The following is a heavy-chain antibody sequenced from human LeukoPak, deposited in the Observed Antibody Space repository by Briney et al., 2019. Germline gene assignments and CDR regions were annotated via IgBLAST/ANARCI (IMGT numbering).Heavy chain of an antibody. CDR1: GFTFSNYG. Sequence: GSLRLSCAASGFTFSNYGMNWIRQPPGKGLEWIGYIYYSGSTNYNPPLKSRVTISVDTSKNQFSLKLSSVTAADTAVYYCARVICSSTSCAPHYYYYYGMDVWGQGTTVTVSS. CDR3: ARVICSSTSCAPHYYYYYGMDV. CDR2: IYYSGST. J-gene: IGHJ6*02. D-gene: IGHD2-2*01. V-gene: IGHV4-59*01.